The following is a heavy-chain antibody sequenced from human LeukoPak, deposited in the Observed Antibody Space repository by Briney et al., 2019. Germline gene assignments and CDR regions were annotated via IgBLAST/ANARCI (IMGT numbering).Heavy chain of an antibody. CDR1: GGSISSGSYY. J-gene: IGHJ3*02. CDR3: ARGSKEYELGYCSSTSCLSDAFDI. CDR2: IYTSGST. D-gene: IGHD2-2*01. V-gene: IGHV4-61*02. Sequence: SQTLSLTCTVSGGSISSGSYYWSWIRQPAGEGLEWIGRIYTSGSTNYNPSLKSRVTISVDTSKNQLSLKLSSVTAADTAVYYCARGSKEYELGYCSSTSCLSDAFDIWGQGTMVTVSS.